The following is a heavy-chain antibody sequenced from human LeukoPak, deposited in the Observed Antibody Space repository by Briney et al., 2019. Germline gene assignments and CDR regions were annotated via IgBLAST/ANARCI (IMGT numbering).Heavy chain of an antibody. Sequence: SETLSLTCTVSGGSLSSSNYYWAWTRQSPGKGLEWFVSINYSGNTYYKSSLKSRVSISIDMSKNQFSLKLNSVTAADTAVYYCTRLSSCFTTGCLFDYWGQGALVTVSS. CDR2: INYSGNT. CDR1: GGSLSSSNYY. D-gene: IGHD2-2*01. J-gene: IGHJ4*02. CDR3: TRLSSCFTTGCLFDY. V-gene: IGHV4-39*01.